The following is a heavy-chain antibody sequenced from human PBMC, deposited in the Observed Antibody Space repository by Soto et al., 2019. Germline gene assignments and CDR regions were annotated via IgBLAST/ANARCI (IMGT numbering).Heavy chain of an antibody. D-gene: IGHD5-18*01. CDR1: GGTFSSYP. CDR2: IIPIFGTA. Sequence: QVQLVQSGAEVKKPGSSVKVSCKASGGTFSSYPVNWVRQAPGQGLEWMGGIIPIFGTADYAQKFQGRVTIIADESTSTAYMDLSSLRSEDTAVYYCATNSYGSMNYYYYNMDVWGQGTTVTVSS. J-gene: IGHJ6*02. V-gene: IGHV1-69*12. CDR3: ATNSYGSMNYYYYNMDV.